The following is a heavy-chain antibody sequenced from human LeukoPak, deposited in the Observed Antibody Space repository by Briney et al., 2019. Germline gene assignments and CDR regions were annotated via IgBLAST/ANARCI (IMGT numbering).Heavy chain of an antibody. CDR3: ARETATPHWGTGECFDP. D-gene: IGHD3-10*01. J-gene: IGHJ5*02. CDR1: GYTFSDYY. CDR2: INPNSGDT. V-gene: IGHV1-2*02. Sequence: GASVKVSCKASGYTFSDYYMHWVRQAPGQGFEWMGWINPNSGDTDYAQRFQGRVTLTTDTSISTAYMELISLRSDDTAIYYCARETATPHWGTGECFDPWGQGTLVTVSS.